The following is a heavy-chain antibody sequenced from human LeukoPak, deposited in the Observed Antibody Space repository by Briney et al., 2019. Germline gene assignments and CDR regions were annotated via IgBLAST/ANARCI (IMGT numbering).Heavy chain of an antibody. D-gene: IGHD1/OR15-1a*01. Sequence: GGSLRLSCAASGFTFSDYYMSWVRQAPGKGLEWISYISNSGHSIYYADFVKGRFTISRDNSENSLHLQTNSLRVDDTAIYYRAKYVGPGNSDWPFSWGQGTLVTVSS. CDR2: ISNSGHSI. CDR1: GFTFSDYY. V-gene: IGHV3-11*01. CDR3: AKYVGPGNSDWPFS. J-gene: IGHJ5*02.